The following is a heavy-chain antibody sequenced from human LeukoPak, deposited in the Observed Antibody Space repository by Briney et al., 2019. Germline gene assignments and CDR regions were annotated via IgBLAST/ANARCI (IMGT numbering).Heavy chain of an antibody. Sequence: GGSLRLSCAASGFTFDDYAMHWVRQAPGKGLEWVSGIRWNRGSIGYADSVKGRFTISRDHAKNSLYLQMNSLRAEDTALYYCAKDIFTGIAAAGAIDYWGQGTLVTVSS. D-gene: IGHD6-13*01. V-gene: IGHV3-9*01. CDR2: IRWNRGSI. CDR3: AKDIFTGIAAAGAIDY. J-gene: IGHJ4*02. CDR1: GFTFDDYA.